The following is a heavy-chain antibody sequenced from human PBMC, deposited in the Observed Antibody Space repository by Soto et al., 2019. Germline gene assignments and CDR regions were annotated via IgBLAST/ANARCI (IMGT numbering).Heavy chain of an antibody. CDR3: ARECSSGGSCSRAFDI. CDR2: IYSGGST. J-gene: IGHJ3*02. CDR1: GFTVSSNY. D-gene: IGHD2-15*01. Sequence: PGGSLRLSCAASGFTVSSNYMSWVRQAPWKGLEWVSVIYSGGSTYYADSVKGRFTISRHNSKNTLYLQMNSLRAEDTAVYYCARECSSGGSCSRAFDIWGQGTMVTVSS. V-gene: IGHV3-53*04.